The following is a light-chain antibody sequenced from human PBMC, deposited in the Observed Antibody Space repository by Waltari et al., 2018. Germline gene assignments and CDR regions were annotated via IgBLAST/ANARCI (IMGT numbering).Light chain of an antibody. CDR2: DAS. CDR3: QHRGHWPPDAT. CDR1: QSVRSS. V-gene: IGKV3-11*01. J-gene: IGKJ3*01. Sequence: EIVLTQSPATLSLSPGERATLSCRASQSVRSSLAWYQQKPGQSPRLLIYDASNRATGIPARFSGSGSGTDFTLTISSLEPEDFAVYCCQHRGHWPPDATFGPGTKVDIK.